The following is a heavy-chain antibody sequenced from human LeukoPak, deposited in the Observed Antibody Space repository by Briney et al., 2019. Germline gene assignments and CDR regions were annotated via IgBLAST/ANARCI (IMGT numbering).Heavy chain of an antibody. CDR1: GFAFSTYA. J-gene: IGHJ4*02. D-gene: IGHD2-8*01. V-gene: IGHV3-23*01. CDR2: IIGSGGST. CDR3: AKAGCTNIVCYLNS. Sequence: GGSLRLSCAASGFAFSTYAMSWVRQAPGKGLEWVSGIIGSGGSTYYADSVKGRFTISRDKSKNTLYLQMNSLRAEDTAIYYCAKAGCTNIVCYLNSWGQGTLVTVSS.